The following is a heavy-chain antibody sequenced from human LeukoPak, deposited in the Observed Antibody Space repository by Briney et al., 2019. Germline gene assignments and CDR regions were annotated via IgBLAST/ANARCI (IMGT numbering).Heavy chain of an antibody. Sequence: PGGSLRLSCAASGFTFSSYSMNWVRQAPAKGLEWVSSISSSSSYIYYEDSVKGRFTISRDNAKNSLYLQMNSLRAEDTAVYYCARDLLRVNDDAFDIWGQGTMVTVSS. CDR3: ARDLLRVNDDAFDI. J-gene: IGHJ3*02. CDR2: ISSSSSYI. CDR1: GFTFSSYS. V-gene: IGHV3-21*01. D-gene: IGHD4-17*01.